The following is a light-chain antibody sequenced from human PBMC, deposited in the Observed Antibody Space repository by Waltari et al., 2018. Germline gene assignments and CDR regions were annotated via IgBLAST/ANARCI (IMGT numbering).Light chain of an antibody. J-gene: IGKJ1*01. CDR3: QQFDTYPWT. CDR1: QSISRW. V-gene: IGKV1-5*03. CDR2: KAS. Sequence: DIQMTQSPSTLSASVVDRVTFTCRASQSISRWLAWYQQKPGEAPKLPFYKASRVGSEVPSRFSGSGCGTEFTLTVSSLQPDDFATYYCQQFDTYPWTCGQGTKIDIK.